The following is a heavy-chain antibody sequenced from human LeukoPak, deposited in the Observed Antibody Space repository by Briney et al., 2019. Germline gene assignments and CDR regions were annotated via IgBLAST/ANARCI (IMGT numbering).Heavy chain of an antibody. Sequence: PSEALSLTCAVSGGSISSGDYYWSWICQPPGKGLEWIGYIYYSGSTYYNPSLKSRVTISVDTSKNQFSLKLSSVTAADTAVYYCARDRGSSGWFDYWGQGTLVTVSS. CDR1: GGSISSGDYY. CDR3: ARDRGSSGWFDY. D-gene: IGHD6-19*01. V-gene: IGHV4-30-4*08. CDR2: IYYSGST. J-gene: IGHJ5*01.